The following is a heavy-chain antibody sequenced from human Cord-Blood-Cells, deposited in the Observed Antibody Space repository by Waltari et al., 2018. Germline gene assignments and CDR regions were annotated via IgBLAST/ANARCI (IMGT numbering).Heavy chain of an antibody. D-gene: IGHD6-6*01. CDR1: GGTFSSYA. Sequence: QVQLVQSGAEVKKPGSSVKVSCKASGGTFSSYAISWVRQAPGQGLAWMGGMIPIFDTANYEQKFQGRVTITADKSTSTAYMELSSLRSEDTAVYYCAREGSIAARNWYFDLWGRGTLVTVSS. J-gene: IGHJ2*01. CDR2: MIPIFDTA. CDR3: AREGSIAARNWYFDL. V-gene: IGHV1-69*06.